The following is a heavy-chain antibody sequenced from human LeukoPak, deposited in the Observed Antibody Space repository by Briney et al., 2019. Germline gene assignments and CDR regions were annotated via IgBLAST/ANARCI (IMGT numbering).Heavy chain of an antibody. CDR1: GFTFSSYW. V-gene: IGHV3-74*01. D-gene: IGHD4-11*01. Sequence: GGSLRLSCAVSGFTFSSYWMHWVRQAPGKGLVWVSRINSDESITTYADSVKGRFTISRDNAKNTLYLQMNSLRAEDTAVYYCARGLVPGFLDYWGQGTPVTVSS. CDR2: INSDESIT. CDR3: ARGLVPGFLDY. J-gene: IGHJ4*02.